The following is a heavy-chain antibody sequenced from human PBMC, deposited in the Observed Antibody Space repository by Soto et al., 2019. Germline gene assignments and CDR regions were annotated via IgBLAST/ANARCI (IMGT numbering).Heavy chain of an antibody. CDR2: ISAYNGNT. V-gene: IGHV1-18*04. Sequence: GSVKVSCKACGYNFTSYGSSWVRQAPGEGGEGMGRISAYNGNTNYAQKLQGRVTMTTDTSTSTAYTELRSLRSDDTAVYYCARDRSRVSRSVYYYYGMDVWGQGTTVTVSS. CDR1: GYNFTSYG. D-gene: IGHD2-2*01. J-gene: IGHJ6*02. CDR3: ARDRSRVSRSVYYYYGMDV.